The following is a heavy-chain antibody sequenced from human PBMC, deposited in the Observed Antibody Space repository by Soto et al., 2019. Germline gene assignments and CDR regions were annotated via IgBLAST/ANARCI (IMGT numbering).Heavy chain of an antibody. CDR1: GYSFSNYG. D-gene: IGHD1-26*01. Sequence: VQLVQSGGEVKQPGASVKVSCRASGYSFSNYGITWVRQAPGQGLEWMGWISGYNSNTNDAQKFEGRVRMTKETTRSTADLEVRSLRFDDTAVYYCGRGRPWEAVPYWGQGTPVTVSS. CDR2: ISGYNSNT. J-gene: IGHJ4*02. CDR3: GRGRPWEAVPY. V-gene: IGHV1-18*01.